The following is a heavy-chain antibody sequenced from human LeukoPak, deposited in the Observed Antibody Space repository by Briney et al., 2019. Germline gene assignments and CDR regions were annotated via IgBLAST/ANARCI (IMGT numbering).Heavy chain of an antibody. Sequence: GGSLRLSCAASGFTFSDYYMSWIRQAPGKGLEWVSYISSSGSTIYYADSVKGRFTISRDNAKNSLYLQMNSLRAEDTAVYYCARDPSTMVRAGWFDPWGQGTLVTVSS. V-gene: IGHV3-11*01. D-gene: IGHD3-10*01. J-gene: IGHJ5*02. CDR2: ISSSGSTI. CDR3: ARDPSTMVRAGWFDP. CDR1: GFTFSDYY.